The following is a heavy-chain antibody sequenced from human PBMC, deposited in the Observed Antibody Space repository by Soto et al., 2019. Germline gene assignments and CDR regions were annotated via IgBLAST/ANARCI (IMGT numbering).Heavy chain of an antibody. CDR2: TYYRSKWNN. D-gene: IGHD3-10*01. J-gene: IGHJ6*02. Sequence: QALSLTFAISGDSVSSNSAACNLIRQSPSRGLEWLGRTYYRSKWNNDYALSVKSRITINPDTPKNQFSLHLYSVTPEDTAVYYCTGITSFRGMDVWGQGTPVTVSS. V-gene: IGHV6-1*01. CDR3: TGITSFRGMDV. CDR1: GDSVSSNSAA.